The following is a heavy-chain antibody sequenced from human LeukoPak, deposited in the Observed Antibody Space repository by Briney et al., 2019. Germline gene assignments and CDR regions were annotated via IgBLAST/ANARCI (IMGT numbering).Heavy chain of an antibody. CDR3: AREGSGWTNYFDY. V-gene: IGHV3-74*01. J-gene: IGHJ4*02. CDR1: GFTFSSYW. CDR2: INSDGSST. Sequence: GGSLRLSCAASGFTFSSYWMHWVRQAPGKGLVWVSRINSDGSSTNYADSVKGRFTIPRDNAKNSLYLQMNSLRAEDTAVYYCAREGSGWTNYFDYWGQGTLVTVSS. D-gene: IGHD6-19*01.